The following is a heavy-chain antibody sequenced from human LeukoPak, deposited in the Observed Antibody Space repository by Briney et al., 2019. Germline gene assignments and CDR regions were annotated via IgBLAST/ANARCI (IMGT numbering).Heavy chain of an antibody. CDR3: ARQAYSSNLGWFDP. J-gene: IGHJ5*02. Sequence: SETLSLTCTVSGGSIISSNYYWGGIRQPPGKGLEWIGNIYNSGSTYYNPSLKSRVTISVDTSKNQFSLKLSSVTAADTAVYYCARQAYSSNLGWFDPWGQGTLVTVSS. CDR1: GGSIISSNYY. V-gene: IGHV4-39*01. CDR2: IYNSGST. D-gene: IGHD6-13*01.